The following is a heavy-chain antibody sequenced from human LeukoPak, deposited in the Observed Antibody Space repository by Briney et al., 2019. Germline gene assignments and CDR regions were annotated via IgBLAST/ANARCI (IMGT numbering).Heavy chain of an antibody. CDR2: IYYSGST. CDR1: GGSISSYY. V-gene: IGHV4-59*12. CDR3: ARAAVAGTFDY. Sequence: SETLSLTCTVSGGSISSYYWSWIRQPPGKGLEWIGNIYYSGSTYYNPSLKSRVTISVDTSKNQFSLKLSSVTAADTAVYYCARAAVAGTFDYWGQGTLVTVSS. J-gene: IGHJ4*02. D-gene: IGHD6-19*01.